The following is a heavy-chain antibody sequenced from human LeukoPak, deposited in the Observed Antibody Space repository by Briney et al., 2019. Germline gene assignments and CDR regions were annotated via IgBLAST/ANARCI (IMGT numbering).Heavy chain of an antibody. CDR2: MRPTDAYT. CDR3: AREGAVALKYFDI. J-gene: IGHJ4*02. CDR1: GFSLTNNY. V-gene: IGHV1-46*01. Sequence: ASVKVSCKASGFSLTNNYMHWVRLGPGRGLEWMGYMRPTDAYTGFAPKFQGRVTVTRDTSTNTVYMELSSLRSDDTAVYYCAREGAVALKYFDIWGQGTLVTVSS. D-gene: IGHD6-19*01.